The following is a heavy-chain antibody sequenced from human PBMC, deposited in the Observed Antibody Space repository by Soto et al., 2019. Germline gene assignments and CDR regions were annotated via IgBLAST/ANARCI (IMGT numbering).Heavy chain of an antibody. V-gene: IGHV3-33*01. J-gene: IGHJ6*02. CDR1: GFDFSSYG. CDR3: AREPVGPDYAMDV. D-gene: IGHD1-26*01. Sequence: QMQLVESGGGVVQPGTSLRLSCAASGFDFSSYGMHWVRQTPGKGLEWVAVLGFDGGGRYYADSVKGRFTISRDNSKKMLYLQMDSLRAGDMALYYCAREPVGPDYAMDVWGQGTTVTVSS. CDR2: LGFDGGGR.